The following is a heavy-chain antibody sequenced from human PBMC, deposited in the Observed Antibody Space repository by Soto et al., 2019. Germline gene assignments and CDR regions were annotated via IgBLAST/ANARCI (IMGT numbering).Heavy chain of an antibody. J-gene: IGHJ4*02. D-gene: IGHD2-2*01. CDR1: GGSISSYY. CDR2: IYYSGST. CDR3: ARQSTGYCSSTSCPFDY. V-gene: IGHV4-59*08. Sequence: SETLSLTCTVSGGSISSYYWSWIRQPPGKGLEWIGYIYYSGSTNYNPSLKSRVTISVDTSKNQFSLKLSSVTAADTAVYYCARQSTGYCSSTSCPFDYWGLGTVVTVSS.